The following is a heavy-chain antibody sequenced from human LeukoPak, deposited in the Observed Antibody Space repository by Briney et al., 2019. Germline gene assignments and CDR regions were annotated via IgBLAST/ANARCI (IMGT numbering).Heavy chain of an antibody. Sequence: PGGSLRLSCAASGFTFSSYWMSWVRQAPGKGLEWVANIKQDGSEKYYVDSVKGRFTISRDNAKNSLYLQMNSLRDEDTAVYYCARDYDILTGYYDYWGQGTLVTVSS. V-gene: IGHV3-7*01. CDR1: GFTFSSYW. D-gene: IGHD3-9*01. CDR2: IKQDGSEK. CDR3: ARDYDILTGYYDY. J-gene: IGHJ4*02.